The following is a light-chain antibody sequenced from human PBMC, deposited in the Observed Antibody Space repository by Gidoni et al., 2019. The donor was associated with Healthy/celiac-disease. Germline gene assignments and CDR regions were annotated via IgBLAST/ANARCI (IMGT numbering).Light chain of an antibody. CDR1: QSVSSSH. Sequence: EIVLTQSPGTRILSPREHDTLSCRASQSVSSSHLASYQQKPGQAPGLRIYCASNRGTGIPYKFSGSGAGTDFTLTISRLEPRDFTVYYCHQFNTFGPGTKVDIK. CDR2: CAS. J-gene: IGKJ3*01. V-gene: IGKV3-20*01. CDR3: HQFNT.